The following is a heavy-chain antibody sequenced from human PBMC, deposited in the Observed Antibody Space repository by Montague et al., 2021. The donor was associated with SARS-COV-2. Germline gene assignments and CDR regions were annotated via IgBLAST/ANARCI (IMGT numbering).Heavy chain of an antibody. Sequence: SETLSLTCTVSGYSISSGYYWGWIRQPPGKGLEWIGSIYHSGSTYYNPSLKSRVTILVDTSKNQFSLKLSSVTAADTAVYYCARDVRYYDFWSGRAQTSPDYWGQGTLVTVSS. CDR1: GYSISSGYY. V-gene: IGHV4-38-2*02. J-gene: IGHJ4*02. CDR2: IYHSGST. D-gene: IGHD3-3*01. CDR3: ARDVRYYDFWSGRAQTSPDY.